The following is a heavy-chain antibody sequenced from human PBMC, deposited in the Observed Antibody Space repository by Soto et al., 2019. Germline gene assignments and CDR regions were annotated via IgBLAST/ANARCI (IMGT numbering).Heavy chain of an antibody. Sequence: QVQLVESGGGVVQPGRSLRLSCAASGFTFSSYGMHWVRQAPGKGLEWVAVISYDGSNKYYADSVKGRFTISRDNSKNTLYRQMNSLRAEDTAVYYCAKDYHDFGRVGGMDVWGQGTTVTVSS. CDR2: ISYDGSNK. J-gene: IGHJ6*02. CDR1: GFTFSSYG. V-gene: IGHV3-30*18. D-gene: IGHD3-3*01. CDR3: AKDYHDFGRVGGMDV.